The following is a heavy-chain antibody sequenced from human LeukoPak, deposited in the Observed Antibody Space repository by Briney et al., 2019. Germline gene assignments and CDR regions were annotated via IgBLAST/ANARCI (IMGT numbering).Heavy chain of an antibody. V-gene: IGHV4-59*08. Sequence: SETLSLTCTVSGGSISSYYWSWIRQPPGKGLEWIGYIYYSGSTNYNPSLKSRVTMSVDTSKNQFSLKLSSVTAADTAVYYCARQYYYDSSGPFHHWGQGTLVTVSS. J-gene: IGHJ1*01. CDR2: IYYSGST. CDR3: ARQYYYDSSGPFHH. D-gene: IGHD3-22*01. CDR1: GGSISSYY.